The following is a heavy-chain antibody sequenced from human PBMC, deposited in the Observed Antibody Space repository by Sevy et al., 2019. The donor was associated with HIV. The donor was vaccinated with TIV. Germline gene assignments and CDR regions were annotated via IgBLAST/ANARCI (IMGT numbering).Heavy chain of an antibody. V-gene: IGHV1-18*01. D-gene: IGHD1-1*01. CDR2: ISAYNGNT. CDR3: ARGGNRYNWNAVYFDY. Sequence: ASVKVSCKASGYTFTSYGISWVRQAPGQGLEWMGWISAYNGNTNYAQTLQRRVTMTTDTSTSTAYMELRSLRSDDTAVYYCARGGNRYNWNAVYFDYWGQGTLVTVSS. CDR1: GYTFTSYG. J-gene: IGHJ4*02.